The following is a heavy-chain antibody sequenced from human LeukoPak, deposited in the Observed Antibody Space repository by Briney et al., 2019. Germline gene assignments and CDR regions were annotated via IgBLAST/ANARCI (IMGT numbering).Heavy chain of an antibody. CDR3: AREKAVAAYDAFDI. J-gene: IGHJ3*02. CDR2: IKQDGSEK. V-gene: IGHV3-7*03. Sequence: PGGSLRLSCAASGFTFSSYWMSWVCQAPGKGLEWVANIKQDGSEKYYVDSVKGRFTISRDNAKNSLYLQMNSLRAEDTAVYYCAREKAVAAYDAFDIWGQGTMVTVSS. CDR1: GFTFSSYW. D-gene: IGHD6-19*01.